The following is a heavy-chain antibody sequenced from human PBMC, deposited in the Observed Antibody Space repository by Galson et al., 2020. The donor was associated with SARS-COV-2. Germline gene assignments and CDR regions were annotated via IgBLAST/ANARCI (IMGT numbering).Heavy chain of an antibody. J-gene: IGHJ5*02. V-gene: IGHV4-31*03. CDR1: GGSISSGGYY. D-gene: IGHD3-3*01. Sequence: ETSETLSLTFTVSGGSISSGGYYWSWIRQHPGKGLEWLGYIYYSGSTYYNPSLKSRVTISVDTSKNQFSLKLSSVTAADTAVYYCARIISVGIFGVVNWFDPWGQGTLVTVSS. CDR2: IYYSGST. CDR3: ARIISVGIFGVVNWFDP.